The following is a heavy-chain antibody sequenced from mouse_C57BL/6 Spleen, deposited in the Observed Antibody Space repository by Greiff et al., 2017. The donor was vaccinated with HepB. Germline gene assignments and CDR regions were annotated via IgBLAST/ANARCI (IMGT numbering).Heavy chain of an antibody. J-gene: IGHJ1*03. D-gene: IGHD1-1*01. V-gene: IGHV5-17*01. CDR1: GFTFSDYG. CDR2: ISSGSSTI. CDR3: ARLYYGSSYENWYFDV. Sequence: EVQGVESGGGLVKPGGSLKLSCAASGFTFSDYGMHWVRQAPEKGLEWVAYISSGSSTIYYADTVKGRFTISRDNAKNTLFLQMTSLRSEDTAMYYCARLYYGSSYENWYFDVWGTGTTVTVSS.